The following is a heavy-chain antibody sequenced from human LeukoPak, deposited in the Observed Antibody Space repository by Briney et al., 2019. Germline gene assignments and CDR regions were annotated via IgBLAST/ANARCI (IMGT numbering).Heavy chain of an antibody. CDR1: GFTFSVYA. J-gene: IGHJ4*02. CDR3: ARDTLQPGLIDS. CDR2: INDDSSDI. D-gene: IGHD2-15*01. Sequence: PRGSLRLSCAASGFTFSVYAMNWVRQAPGKGLEWVSYINDDSSDIHYTGSVKGRFTISRDNARNTLHLQLSSLRPEDTAVYYCARDTLQPGLIDSWGQGTLVIVSS. V-gene: IGHV3-21*05.